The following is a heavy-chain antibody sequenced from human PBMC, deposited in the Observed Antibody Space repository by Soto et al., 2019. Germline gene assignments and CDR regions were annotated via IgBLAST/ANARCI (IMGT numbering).Heavy chain of an antibody. CDR2: INGDGSTT. Sequence: EVQLVESGGGLVQPGGSLRLSCAASEFTFSNYWMHWVRQAPGKGLVWVSRINGDGSTTNYADSVKGRFAISRDNAKSTLFLQMNGLSAEDTAVYYCARGGLRAYWFDPWGQGTLVTVPA. V-gene: IGHV3-74*01. CDR3: ARGGLRAYWFDP. CDR1: EFTFSNYW. D-gene: IGHD5-12*01. J-gene: IGHJ5*02.